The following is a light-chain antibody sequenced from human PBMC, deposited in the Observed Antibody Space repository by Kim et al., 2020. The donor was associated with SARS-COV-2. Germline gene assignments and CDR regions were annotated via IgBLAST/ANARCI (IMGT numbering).Light chain of an antibody. V-gene: IGKV3-20*01. CDR3: QQYGSSPRT. Sequence: LSPAESATLSCRASQSVSSNYLAWYQQKPGQAPRLLIYGASSRATGIPDRFSGSGSGTDFTLTISRLEPDDFAVYYCQQYGSSPRTFGQGTKVDIK. CDR2: GAS. CDR1: QSVSSNY. J-gene: IGKJ1*01.